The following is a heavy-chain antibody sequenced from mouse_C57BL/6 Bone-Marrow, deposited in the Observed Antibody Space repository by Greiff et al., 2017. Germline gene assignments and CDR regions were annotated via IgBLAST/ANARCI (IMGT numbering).Heavy chain of an antibody. CDR2: IYPGSGST. CDR3: AREESWDGYCQFAY. J-gene: IGHJ3*01. D-gene: IGHD2-3*01. V-gene: IGHV1-55*01. Sequence: QVQLQQSGAELVKPGASVKMSCKASGYTFTSYWITWVKQRPGQGLEWIGDIYPGSGSTNYNEKFKSKATLTVDTSSSTAYMQLSSLTSEDSAVYYCAREESWDGYCQFAYWGQGTLVTVSA. CDR1: GYTFTSYW.